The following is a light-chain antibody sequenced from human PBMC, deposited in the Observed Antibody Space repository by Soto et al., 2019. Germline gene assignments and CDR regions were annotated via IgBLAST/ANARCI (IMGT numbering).Light chain of an antibody. Sequence: EIMLTQSPGTLSLSPGERATLSCRASQSIANNDLARYQQKPGQPPRLLIYGASSRATGISDRFSGSGSGTDFAFTISRLEPEDFAVYYCQQYGSSPALTFGGGTKVEIK. CDR2: GAS. V-gene: IGKV3-20*01. CDR3: QQYGSSPALT. J-gene: IGKJ4*02. CDR1: QSIANND.